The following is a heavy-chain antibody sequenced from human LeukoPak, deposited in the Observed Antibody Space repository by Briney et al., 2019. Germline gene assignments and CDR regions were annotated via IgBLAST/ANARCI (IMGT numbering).Heavy chain of an antibody. CDR2: IYTSGST. CDR1: GGSFSGYY. CDR3: AREHYYGSGSYYPGGLVDP. Sequence: SETLSLTCAVYGGSFSGYYWSWIRQPAGKGLEWIGRIYTSGSTNYNPSLKSRVTISVDTSKNQFSLKLSSVTAADTAVYYCAREHYYGSGSYYPGGLVDPWGQGTLVTVSS. J-gene: IGHJ5*02. D-gene: IGHD3-10*01. V-gene: IGHV4-4*07.